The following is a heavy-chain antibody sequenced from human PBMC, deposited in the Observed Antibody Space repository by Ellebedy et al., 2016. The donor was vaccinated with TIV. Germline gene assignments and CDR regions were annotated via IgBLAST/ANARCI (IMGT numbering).Heavy chain of an antibody. D-gene: IGHD3-16*01. CDR3: AAGGPRNLLNFDY. CDR2: IIPIFGTA. Sequence: SVKVSXXASGGTFSSYAISWVRQAPGQGLEWMGGIIPIFGTANYAQKFQERVTITRDMSTSTAYMELSSLRSEDTAVYYCAAGGPRNLLNFDYWGQGTLVTVSS. CDR1: GGTFSSYA. J-gene: IGHJ4*02. V-gene: IGHV1-69*05.